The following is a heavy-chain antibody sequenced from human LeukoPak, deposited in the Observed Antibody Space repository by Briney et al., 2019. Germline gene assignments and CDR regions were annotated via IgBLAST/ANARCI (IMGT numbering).Heavy chain of an antibody. CDR1: GGSISSYY. J-gene: IGHJ3*02. V-gene: IGHV4-59*01. D-gene: IGHD6-19*01. CDR2: IYYSGST. Sequence: SETLSLTCTVSGGSISSYYWSWIRQPPGKGLEWIGYIYYSGSTNYNPSPKSRVTISVDTSKNQFSLKLSSVTAADTAVYYCACTKTKWLNDAFDIWGQGTMVTVSS. CDR3: ACTKTKWLNDAFDI.